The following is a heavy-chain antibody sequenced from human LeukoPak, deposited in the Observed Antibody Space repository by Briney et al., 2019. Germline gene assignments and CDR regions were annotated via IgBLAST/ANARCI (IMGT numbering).Heavy chain of an antibody. CDR1: GFTVSSNY. Sequence: PGGSLRLSCAASGFTVSSNYMSWVRQAPGKGLEWVSVISSGDTTYYADSVKGRFTISRDNSKNTLYLQMNSLRADDTAVYYCARGHDSSGYTMDYWGQGTLVTVSS. J-gene: IGHJ4*02. V-gene: IGHV3-53*01. D-gene: IGHD3-22*01. CDR2: ISSGDTT. CDR3: ARGHDSSGYTMDY.